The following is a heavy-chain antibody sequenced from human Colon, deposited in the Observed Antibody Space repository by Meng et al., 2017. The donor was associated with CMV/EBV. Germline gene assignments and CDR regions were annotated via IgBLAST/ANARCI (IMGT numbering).Heavy chain of an antibody. CDR1: GFTFSGYS. V-gene: IGHV3-21*01. CDR3: ARGDSGSYYYGDY. CDR2: ISSSSSYI. J-gene: IGHJ4*02. D-gene: IGHD1-26*01. Sequence: VELVWPGGGLVKPGGSLRLSRTASGFTFSGYSMNWVRQAPGKGLEWVSSISSSSSYIYYADSVKGRFTISRDNAKNSLYLQMNSLRAEDTAVYYCARGDSGSYYYGDYWGQGTLVTVSS.